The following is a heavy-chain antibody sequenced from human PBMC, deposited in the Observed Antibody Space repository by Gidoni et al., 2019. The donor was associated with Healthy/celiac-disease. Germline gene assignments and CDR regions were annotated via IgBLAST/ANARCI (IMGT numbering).Heavy chain of an antibody. CDR2: IIPIFGTA. Sequence: QVQLVQSGAEVTKPGSSVKVSCKASGGTFSSYAISWVRQAPGQGLEWMGGIIPIFGTANYAQKFQGRVTITADESTSTAYMELSSLRSEDTAVYYCATPHRYYGDYMYYFDYWGQGTLVTVSS. V-gene: IGHV1-69*01. CDR1: GGTFSSYA. CDR3: ATPHRYYGDYMYYFDY. J-gene: IGHJ4*02. D-gene: IGHD4-17*01.